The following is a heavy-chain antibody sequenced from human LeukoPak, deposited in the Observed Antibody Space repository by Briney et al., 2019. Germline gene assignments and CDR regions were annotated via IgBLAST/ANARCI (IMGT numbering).Heavy chain of an antibody. CDR2: MNADGSEK. V-gene: IGHV3-7*01. J-gene: IGHJ4*02. D-gene: IGHD3-16*01. Sequence: GGSLSLSCSASGFSFSTFWMTWVRQAPGKGLEWVANMNADGSEKHYLDSVKGRFTISRDNAKNSVYLQMNSLRVEDTATYYCTKGGHLDYWGQGTLVTVSS. CDR3: TKGGHLDY. CDR1: GFSFSTFW.